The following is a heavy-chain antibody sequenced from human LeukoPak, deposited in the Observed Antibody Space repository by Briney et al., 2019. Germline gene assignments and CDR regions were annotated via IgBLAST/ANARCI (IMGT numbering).Heavy chain of an antibody. D-gene: IGHD2-2*02. CDR3: ARDLPAAIWGHYYFDY. Sequence: PSETLSLTCAVYGGSFSGYYWSWIRQPPGKGLEWIGEINHSGSTNYNPSLKSRVTISVDTSKNQFSLKLSSVTAADTAVYYCARDLPAAIWGHYYFDYWGQGTLVTVSS. V-gene: IGHV4-34*01. CDR2: INHSGST. J-gene: IGHJ4*02. CDR1: GGSFSGYY.